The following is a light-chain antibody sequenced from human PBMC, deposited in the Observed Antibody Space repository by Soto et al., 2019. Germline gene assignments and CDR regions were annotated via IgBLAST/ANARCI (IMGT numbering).Light chain of an antibody. V-gene: IGLV2-11*01. CDR1: SSDVGGYNY. Sequence: QSALTQPRSVSGSPGQSVTISCTGTSSDVGGYNYVSWYQHHPGNAPKLVIYDVSKVVAGVPDRFSGSRSGSTASLTISGLQADDEADYYCCSYAGNYIYVFGTGTKLTVL. J-gene: IGLJ1*01. CDR3: CSYAGNYIYV. CDR2: DVS.